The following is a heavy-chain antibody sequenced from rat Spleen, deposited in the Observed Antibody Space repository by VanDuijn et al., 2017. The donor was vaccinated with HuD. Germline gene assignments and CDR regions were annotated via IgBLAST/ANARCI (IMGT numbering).Heavy chain of an antibody. CDR1: GFTFSNYY. D-gene: IGHD1-10*01. V-gene: IGHV5-25*01. CDR2: INPGGDNT. J-gene: IGHJ3*01. CDR3: ARQGNNYWYFDS. Sequence: EVHLVESGGGLVQPGRSMKLSCAASGFTFSNYYMAWVRQAPTKGLEWVTSINPGGDNTYFRDSVKGRFTFSRDNAKSTLYLQMDSLRSEDTATYYCARQGNNYWYFDSWGQGTLVTVSS.